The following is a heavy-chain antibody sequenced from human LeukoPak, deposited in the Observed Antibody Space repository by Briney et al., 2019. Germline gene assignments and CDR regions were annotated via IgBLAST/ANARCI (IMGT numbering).Heavy chain of an antibody. D-gene: IGHD5-18*01. J-gene: IGHJ5*02. Sequence: SETLSLTCAVYGGSFSGYYWSWIRQPPGKGLEWIGEINHSGSTNYNPSLKSRVTISVDTFKNQFSLKLSSVTAADTAVYYCARDPGYSYGTGFDPWGQGTLVTVSS. CDR2: INHSGST. CDR1: GGSFSGYY. CDR3: ARDPGYSYGTGFDP. V-gene: IGHV4-34*01.